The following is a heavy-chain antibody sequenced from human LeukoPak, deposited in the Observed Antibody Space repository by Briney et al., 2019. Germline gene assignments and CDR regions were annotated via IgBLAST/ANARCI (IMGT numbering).Heavy chain of an antibody. CDR2: TSSSSSTI. CDR3: ARDTGTWLLQTGYFDY. D-gene: IGHD3-22*01. J-gene: IGHJ4*02. Sequence: PGGSLRLSCAASGFTFSSYSMNWVRQAPGKGLEWVSYTSSSSSTIYYADSVKGRFTISRDNAKNSLYLQMNSLRAEDTAVYYCARDTGTWLLQTGYFDYWGQGTLVTVSS. CDR1: GFTFSSYS. V-gene: IGHV3-48*01.